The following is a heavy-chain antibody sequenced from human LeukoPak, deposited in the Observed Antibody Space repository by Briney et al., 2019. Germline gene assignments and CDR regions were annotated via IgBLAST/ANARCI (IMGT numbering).Heavy chain of an antibody. Sequence: GGSLRLSCAASGFTFSHYTMNWNRQAPGKGLEWVSSISGNSADIYYADSLKGRFTISRDDAKNSLYLQMNSLRAEDTAIYYCAKVPRQHDNWFDPWGLGTLVTVSS. CDR2: ISGNSADI. CDR1: GFTFSHYT. CDR3: AKVPRQHDNWFDP. D-gene: IGHD3-9*01. V-gene: IGHV3-21*01. J-gene: IGHJ5*02.